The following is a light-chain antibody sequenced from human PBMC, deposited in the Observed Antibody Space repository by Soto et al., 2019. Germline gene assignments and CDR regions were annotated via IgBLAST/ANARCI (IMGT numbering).Light chain of an antibody. V-gene: IGKV3-15*01. Sequence: EMILTQSPATLSVSPGEGATLSCRASENLSRNVAWYQQQPGQAPRLLIHGASTRATGISARFSGSGSGTDFTLTISSLQSEDFAVYFCQQYDKWPHTFGQGTKLEIK. CDR1: ENLSRN. J-gene: IGKJ2*01. CDR3: QQYDKWPHT. CDR2: GAS.